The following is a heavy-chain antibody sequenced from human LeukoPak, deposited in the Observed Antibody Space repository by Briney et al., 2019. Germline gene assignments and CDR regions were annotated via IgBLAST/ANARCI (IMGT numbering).Heavy chain of an antibody. D-gene: IGHD4-17*01. CDR3: ARDVHGDYGSGWFDP. V-gene: IGHV1-2*06. CDR2: INPNSGGT. Sequence: ASVKVSCKASGYTFTGYYMHWVRQAPGQGLEWMGRINPNSGGTNYAQKFQGRDTMTRDTSISTAYMELSRLRSDDTAVYYCARDVHGDYGSGWFDPWGQGTLVSVSS. CDR1: GYTFTGYY. J-gene: IGHJ5*02.